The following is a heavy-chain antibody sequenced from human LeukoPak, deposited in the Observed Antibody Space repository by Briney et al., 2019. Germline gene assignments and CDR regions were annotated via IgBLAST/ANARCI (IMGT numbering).Heavy chain of an antibody. CDR3: ARDNARVSSWYTLLDY. Sequence: GGSLRLSCAASGFTFSSYSMNWVRQAPGKGLEWVSCISSSSSYIYYADSVKGRFTISRDNAKNSLYLQMNSLRAEDTAVYYCARDNARVSSWYTLLDYWGQGTLVTVSS. D-gene: IGHD6-13*01. J-gene: IGHJ4*02. V-gene: IGHV3-21*01. CDR2: ISSSSSYI. CDR1: GFTFSSYS.